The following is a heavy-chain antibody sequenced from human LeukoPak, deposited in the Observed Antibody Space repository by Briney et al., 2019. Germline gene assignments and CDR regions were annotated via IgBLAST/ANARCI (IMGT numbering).Heavy chain of an antibody. V-gene: IGHV3-30*16. CDR2: IAYDRSNK. D-gene: IGHD3-22*01. CDR3: ARGRAIYYISGYTD. CDR1: GLTLSNYA. J-gene: IGHJ4*02. Sequence: SGGPLTLPCAASGLTLSNYALHWPRHAPGKGLEWVSLIAYDRSNKVYADSVKGRFTGSRDNSRSTLYLQVNSLTAEDTAVYYCARGRAIYYISGYTDCGEGTMVVVSS.